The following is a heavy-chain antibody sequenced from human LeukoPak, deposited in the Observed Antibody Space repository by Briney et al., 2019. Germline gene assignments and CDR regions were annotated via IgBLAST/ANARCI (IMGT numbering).Heavy chain of an antibody. CDR3: ARVATVAGPDYYYYYYMDV. J-gene: IGHJ6*03. CDR1: GGSIRSSSYY. D-gene: IGHD6-19*01. CDR2: IYYSGST. Sequence: TSETLSLTCTVSGGSIRSSSYYWGWIRQPPGKGLEWIGSIYYSGSTYYNPSLKSRVTITVDTSKNQFSLKLSSVTAADTAVYYCARVATVAGPDYYYYYYMDVWGKGTTVTISS. V-gene: IGHV4-39*07.